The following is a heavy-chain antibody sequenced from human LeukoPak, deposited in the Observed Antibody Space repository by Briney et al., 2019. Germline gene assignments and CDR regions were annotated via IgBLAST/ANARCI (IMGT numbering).Heavy chain of an antibody. CDR2: ISSSSSYI. CDR1: GGSFSGYY. D-gene: IGHD1-26*01. V-gene: IGHV3-21*01. J-gene: IGHJ4*02. CDR3: ARGVSGSYSY. Sequence: ETLSLTCAVYGGSFSGYYWSWIRQPPGKGLEWVSSISSSSSYIYYADSVKGRFTISRDNAKNSLYLQMNSLRAEDTAVYYCARGVSGSYSYWGQGTLVTVSS.